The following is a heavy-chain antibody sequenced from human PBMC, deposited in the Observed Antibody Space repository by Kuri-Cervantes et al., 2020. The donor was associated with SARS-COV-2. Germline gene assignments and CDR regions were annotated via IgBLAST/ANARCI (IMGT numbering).Heavy chain of an antibody. CDR1: GLTFSSYA. CDR2: ISGSGGST. Sequence: GGSLRLSCAASGLTFSSYAMSWVRQAPGKGLEWVSAISGSGGSTYYADSVKGRFTISRDNSKNTLYLQMNSLRAEDTAVYYCAKGEYQLLYGGISGYYYGMDVWGQGTTVTVSS. V-gene: IGHV3-23*01. CDR3: AKGEYQLLYGGISGYYYGMDV. D-gene: IGHD2-2*02. J-gene: IGHJ6*02.